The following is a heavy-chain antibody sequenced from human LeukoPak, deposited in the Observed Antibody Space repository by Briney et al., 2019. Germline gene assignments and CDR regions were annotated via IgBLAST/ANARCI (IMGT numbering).Heavy chain of an antibody. CDR2: INPNSGGT. J-gene: IGHJ5*02. V-gene: IGHV1-2*02. CDR3: ARDVDYDILTGSSYNWFDP. CDR1: GYTFTGYY. D-gene: IGHD3-9*01. Sequence: ASVKVSCKASGYTFTGYYMHWVRQAPGQGLEWMGWINPNSGGTNYAQKFQDRVTMTRDTSISTAYMELSRLRSDDTAVYYCARDVDYDILTGSSYNWFDPWGQGTLVTVSS.